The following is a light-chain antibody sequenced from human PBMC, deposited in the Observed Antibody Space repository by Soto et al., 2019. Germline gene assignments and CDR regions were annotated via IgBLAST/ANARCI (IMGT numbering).Light chain of an antibody. CDR2: GAS. J-gene: IGKJ1*01. CDR1: QSISSNY. CDR3: QPYGNSPLT. V-gene: IGKV3-20*01. Sequence: EIVLTQSPGTLSLSPGERATLSCRASQSISSNYLAWYQQRHGQPPRLLIYGASNRAAGTPDRFSGGGSGTDFTLTISRLEPEDFAGYYCQPYGNSPLTFGKGTKVEI.